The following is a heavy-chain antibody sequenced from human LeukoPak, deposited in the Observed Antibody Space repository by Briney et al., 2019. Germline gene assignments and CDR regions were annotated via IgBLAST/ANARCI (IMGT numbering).Heavy chain of an antibody. J-gene: IGHJ4*02. CDR3: ARRGTSGWAYYFDF. Sequence: SETLSLTCDVSGDSISSSSNYWGWVRHLPGKGLEWIGSVYRSGGTYYNPSLKSRVTISVDTSKNQFTLNLTSVTAADTAVYHCARRGTSGWAYYFDFWGPGSLLTVSS. V-gene: IGHV4-39*01. D-gene: IGHD6-19*01. CDR1: GDSISSSSNY. CDR2: VYRSGGT.